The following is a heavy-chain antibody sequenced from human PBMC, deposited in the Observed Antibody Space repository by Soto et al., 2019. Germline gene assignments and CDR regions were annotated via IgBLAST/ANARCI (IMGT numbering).Heavy chain of an antibody. D-gene: IGHD6-6*01. CDR2: IYYTGST. CDR3: ATHPGSGSSNS. V-gene: IGHV4-39*01. Sequence: ASETLSLTCTVSGGSIRGSSYYWGWIRQPPGKGLEWIASIYYTGSTFYNPSLKGRVTISVDTSKNQFSLNLNSVTAADTAIYYCATHPGSGSSNSWGPGTLVTVSS. J-gene: IGHJ4*02. CDR1: GGSIRGSSYY.